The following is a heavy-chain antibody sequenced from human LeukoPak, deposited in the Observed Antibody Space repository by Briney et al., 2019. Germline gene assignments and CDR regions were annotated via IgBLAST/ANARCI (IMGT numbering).Heavy chain of an antibody. J-gene: IGHJ5*02. CDR3: ARGYSSGWYGYWFDP. Sequence: GASVKVSCKASGYTFTSYDINWVRQATGQGLEWMGWMNPNSGNTGYTQKFQGRVTMSRNTSISTAYMELSSLSSEDTAVYYCARGYSSGWYGYWFDPWGQGTLVTVSS. CDR2: MNPNSGNT. CDR1: GYTFTSYD. D-gene: IGHD6-19*01. V-gene: IGHV1-8*01.